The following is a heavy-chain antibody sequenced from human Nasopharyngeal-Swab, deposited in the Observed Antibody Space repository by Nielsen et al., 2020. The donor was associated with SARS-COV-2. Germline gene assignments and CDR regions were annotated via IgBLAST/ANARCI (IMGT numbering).Heavy chain of an antibody. V-gene: IGHV3-7*03. CDR1: GFSFSTYW. CDR2: IKQDGSEK. J-gene: IGHJ6*03. CDR3: ARQGVFVPAYFHQYYMDV. Sequence: GGPLRLPCAASGFSFSTYWMTWARQAPGKGLEWVANIKQDGSEKYYVDSVKGRFTVSRDNPKNLLYLQVNILRAEDTAVYYCARQGVFVPAYFHQYYMDVWGKGTTVTVSS. D-gene: IGHD3-16*02.